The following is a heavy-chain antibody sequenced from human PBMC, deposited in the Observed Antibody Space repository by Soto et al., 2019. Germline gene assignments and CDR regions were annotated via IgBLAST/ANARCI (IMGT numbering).Heavy chain of an antibody. CDR2: ISGSGGST. Sequence: LSLTCAASGFTFSSYAMSWVRQAPGKGLEWVSAISGSGGSTYYADSVKGRFTISRDNSKNTLYLQMNSLRAEDTAVYYCAKDLGNIVATTNFDYWGQGTLVTVSS. J-gene: IGHJ4*02. D-gene: IGHD5-12*01. CDR1: GFTFSSYA. CDR3: AKDLGNIVATTNFDY. V-gene: IGHV3-23*01.